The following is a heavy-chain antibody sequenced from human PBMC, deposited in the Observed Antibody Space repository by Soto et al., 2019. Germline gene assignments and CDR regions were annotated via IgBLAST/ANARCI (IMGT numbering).Heavy chain of an antibody. V-gene: IGHV3-33*01. CDR1: GFTFSSYG. J-gene: IGHJ6*02. CDR3: ARESCSSTSCKTPSAYGMDV. D-gene: IGHD2-2*01. CDR2: IWYDGSNK. Sequence: QVQLVESGGGVVQPGRSLRLSCAASGFTFSSYGMHWVRQAPGKGLEWVAVIWYDGSNKYYADSVKGRFTISRDNSKDTLYLQMNSLRAEDTAVYYCARESCSSTSCKTPSAYGMDVWGQGTTVTVSS.